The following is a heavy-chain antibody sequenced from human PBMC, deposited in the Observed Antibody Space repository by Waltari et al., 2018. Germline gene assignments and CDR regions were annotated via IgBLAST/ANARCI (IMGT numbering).Heavy chain of an antibody. D-gene: IGHD3-10*01. CDR3: ARIYGSGSPIPSVDY. CDR1: GGSIGRSNYY. Sequence: QLQLQESGPGLVKPSETLSLPCTVSGGSIGRSNYYRRWIRQPPGKGLDWIASLYHSGSTYYNPSLKSRVTISVDTSKNQFSLKLTSVTAADTAVYYCARIYGSGSPIPSVDYWGQGTLVTVSS. J-gene: IGHJ4*02. V-gene: IGHV4-39*01. CDR2: LYHSGST.